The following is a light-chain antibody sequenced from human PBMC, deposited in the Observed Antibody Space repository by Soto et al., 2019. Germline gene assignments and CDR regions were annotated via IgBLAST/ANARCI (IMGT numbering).Light chain of an antibody. CDR3: SSYSGSRGV. J-gene: IGLJ2*01. CDR1: SSDVGGYNY. V-gene: IGLV2-8*01. Sequence: QSALTQPPSASGSPGQSVTISCTGTSSDVGGYNYVSWYQQHPGKAPKLMIYEVSKRPSGVPDRFSGSKSGNTASLTVSGLQAEDEADYYCSSYSGSRGVFGGVTKLTVL. CDR2: EVS.